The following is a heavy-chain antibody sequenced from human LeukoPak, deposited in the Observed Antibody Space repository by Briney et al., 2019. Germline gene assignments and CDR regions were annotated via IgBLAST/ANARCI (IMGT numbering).Heavy chain of an antibody. D-gene: IGHD2-2*01. J-gene: IGHJ4*02. CDR1: GGSISSSSYY. Sequence: PSETLSLTCTVSGGSISSSSYYWGWIRQPPGKGLEWIGSIYYSGSTYYNPSLKSRVTIPVDTSKNQFSLKLSSVTAADTAVYYCACFGRSGYQLPVKYYFDYWGQGTLVTVSS. CDR2: IYYSGST. CDR3: ACFGRSGYQLPVKYYFDY. V-gene: IGHV4-39*01.